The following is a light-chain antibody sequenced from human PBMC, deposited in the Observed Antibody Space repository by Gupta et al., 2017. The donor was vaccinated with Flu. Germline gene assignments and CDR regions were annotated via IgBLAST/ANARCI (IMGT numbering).Light chain of an antibody. J-gene: IGLJ2*01. V-gene: IGLV1-44*01. CDR1: SSNIGSHT. CDR3: AVWDDSLHGVV. Sequence: QSVLTQPPSRSGTPGQRVTISCSGSSSNIGSHTVHWYQQLPGTAPKLLIYNNYQRPSGVPDRFSGSKSGTSASLAISGLQSEDEADYSCAVWDDSLHGVVFGGGTKLTVL. CDR2: NNY.